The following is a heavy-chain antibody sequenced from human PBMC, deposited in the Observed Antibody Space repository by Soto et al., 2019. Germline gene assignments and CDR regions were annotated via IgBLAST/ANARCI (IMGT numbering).Heavy chain of an antibody. CDR3: ARPYQRDTAMVRDYYYGMDV. D-gene: IGHD5-18*01. J-gene: IGHJ6*02. Sequence: GGSLRLSCAASGFTFSSYSMNWVRQAPGKGLEWVSSISSSSSYIYYADSVKGRFTISRDNAKNSLYLQMNSLRAEDTAVYYCARPYQRDTAMVRDYYYGMDVWGQGTTVTVSS. CDR2: ISSSSSYI. V-gene: IGHV3-21*01. CDR1: GFTFSSYS.